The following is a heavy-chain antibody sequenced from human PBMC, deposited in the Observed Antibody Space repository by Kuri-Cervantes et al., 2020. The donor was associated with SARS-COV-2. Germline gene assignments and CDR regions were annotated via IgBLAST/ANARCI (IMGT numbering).Heavy chain of an antibody. CDR2: IYYSGST. Sequence: SETLSLTCTVSGGSISSYYWSWIRQPPGKGLEWIGYIYYSGSTNYNPSLKSRVTMSVDASKNQFSLKLSSVTAADTAVYYCARLGGDRAFDIWGQGTMVTVSS. J-gene: IGHJ3*02. CDR3: ARLGGDRAFDI. CDR1: GGSISSYY. D-gene: IGHD3-16*01. V-gene: IGHV4-59*12.